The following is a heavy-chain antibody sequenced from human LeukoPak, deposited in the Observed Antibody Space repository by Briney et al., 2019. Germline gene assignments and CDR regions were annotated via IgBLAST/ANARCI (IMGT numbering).Heavy chain of an antibody. CDR1: GFTFSSYG. CDR2: IWYDGSNK. V-gene: IGHV3-33*01. Sequence: PGGSLRLSCAASGFTFSSYGMHWVRQAPGKGLEWVAVIWYDGSNKYYADSVKGRFTISRDNAKNSLYLQMNSLRAEDTTVYYCARDSVLDYWGQGTLVTVSS. D-gene: IGHD1-14*01. J-gene: IGHJ4*02. CDR3: ARDSVLDY.